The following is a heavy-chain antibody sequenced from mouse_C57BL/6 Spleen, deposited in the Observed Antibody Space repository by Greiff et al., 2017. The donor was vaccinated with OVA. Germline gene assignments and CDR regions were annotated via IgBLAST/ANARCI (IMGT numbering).Heavy chain of an antibody. D-gene: IGHD2-4*01. CDR2: INPYNGGT. V-gene: IGHV1-19*01. J-gene: IGHJ4*01. Sequence: EVKLQQSGPVLVKPGASVKMSCKASGYTFTDYYMNWVMQSHGKSLEWIGVINPYNGGTSYNQKFKGKATLTVDKSSSTAYMELNSLTSEDSAVYYCARYDYDGGYAMDYWGQGTSVTVSS. CDR3: ARYDYDGGYAMDY. CDR1: GYTFTDYY.